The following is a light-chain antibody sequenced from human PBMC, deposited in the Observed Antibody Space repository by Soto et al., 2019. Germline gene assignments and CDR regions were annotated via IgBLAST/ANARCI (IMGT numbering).Light chain of an antibody. Sequence: EIVLTQSPGTLSLSPGERATLSCRASQSVSSSFLAWYQQKPGPAPRLLIYGASSRATGIPDRFSGSGSGTDFTLTISGLEPEDFAVYYCQQYDNSPWTFGQGTKVEIK. CDR3: QQYDNSPWT. CDR2: GAS. CDR1: QSVSSSF. V-gene: IGKV3-20*01. J-gene: IGKJ1*01.